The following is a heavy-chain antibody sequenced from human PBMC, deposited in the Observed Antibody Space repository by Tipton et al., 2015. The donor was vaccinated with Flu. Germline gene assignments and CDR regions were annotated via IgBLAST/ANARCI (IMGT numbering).Heavy chain of an antibody. J-gene: IGHJ4*02. CDR2: IYHSGTT. D-gene: IGHD3-10*02. CDR1: GYSIRSSYY. Sequence: TLSLTCSVSGYSIRSSYYWGWARRPPREGLEWIGTIYHSGTTYYNPSLKSRLTISVNTSKNQFSLKLRSVTAADTAVYYCARHTSDSVRGVVDYWGQGTLVTVSS. V-gene: IGHV4-38-2*01. CDR3: ARHTSDSVRGVVDY.